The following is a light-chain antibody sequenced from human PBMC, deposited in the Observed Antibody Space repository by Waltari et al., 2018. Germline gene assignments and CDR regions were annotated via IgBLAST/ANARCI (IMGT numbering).Light chain of an antibody. J-gene: IGKJ1*01. Sequence: EIVLTQSPNFQSVTPKEKVTITCRASQSIGTSIHWYQQKPDQSPKLLSKYASQSFSGVPSRFSGSGSGTDFTLTINSLEAEDAATYYCHQSYTLPRTFGQGTKVEIK. V-gene: IGKV6-21*01. CDR3: HQSYTLPRT. CDR1: QSIGTS. CDR2: YAS.